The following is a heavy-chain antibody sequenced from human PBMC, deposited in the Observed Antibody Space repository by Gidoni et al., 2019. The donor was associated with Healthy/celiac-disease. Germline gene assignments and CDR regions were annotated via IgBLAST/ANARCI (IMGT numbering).Heavy chain of an antibody. CDR2: IKQDGSEK. D-gene: IGHD2-2*01. Sequence: EVQLVESGGGLVQPGGSLRLSCAASGFTFSSYWMSWVRQAPGKGLEWVANIKQDGSEKYYVDSVKGRFTISRDNAKNSLYLQMNSLRAEDTAVYYCARGGGPAASPRFGYWGQGTLVTVSS. J-gene: IGHJ4*02. V-gene: IGHV3-7*03. CDR3: ARGGGPAASPRFGY. CDR1: GFTFSSYW.